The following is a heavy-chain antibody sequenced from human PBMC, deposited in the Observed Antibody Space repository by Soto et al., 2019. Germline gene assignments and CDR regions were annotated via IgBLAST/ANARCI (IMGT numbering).Heavy chain of an antibody. V-gene: IGHV3-30-3*01. Sequence: QVQLVESGGGVVQPGRSLRLSCAASGFIFSSYAMHWVRQAPGKGLEWVAVISSDGSNRYYADSVGGRFTISRDNSEYTVYLHMSSLTGDDTAVFYCAKAPWNLAHTHYFDFWGQGTLVTVSS. CDR3: AKAPWNLAHTHYFDF. J-gene: IGHJ4*02. D-gene: IGHD1-1*01. CDR1: GFIFSSYA. CDR2: ISSDGSNR.